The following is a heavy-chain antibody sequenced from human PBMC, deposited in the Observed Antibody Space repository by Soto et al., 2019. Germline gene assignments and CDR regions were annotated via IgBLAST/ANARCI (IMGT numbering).Heavy chain of an antibody. CDR2: ISSSIGDM. D-gene: IGHD3-3*01. CDR3: ARSAYDFWSGYLGSFDS. V-gene: IGHV3-21*01. Sequence: PGGSLRLSCAASGFTFTGYSMNWVRQAPGKGLEWVSSISSSIGDMYYGDPVKGRFTSSRDNARNSVYLQMNSLRAEDTAVYYCARSAYDFWSGYLGSFDSWGQGTLVTVSS. CDR1: GFTFTGYS. J-gene: IGHJ4*02.